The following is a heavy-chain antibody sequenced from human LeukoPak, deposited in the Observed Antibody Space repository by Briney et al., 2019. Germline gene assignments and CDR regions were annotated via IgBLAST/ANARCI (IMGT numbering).Heavy chain of an antibody. Sequence: GESLKISCKGSGYSFTSYWISWVRQMPGKGLEWMGRTDPSDSYTNYSPSFQGHVTISADKSISTAYLQWSSLKASDTAMYYCARPHYYGSGSYGAYYYGMDVWGQGTTVTVSS. CDR3: ARPHYYGSGSYGAYYYGMDV. CDR2: TDPSDSYT. J-gene: IGHJ6*02. CDR1: GYSFTSYW. V-gene: IGHV5-10-1*01. D-gene: IGHD3-10*01.